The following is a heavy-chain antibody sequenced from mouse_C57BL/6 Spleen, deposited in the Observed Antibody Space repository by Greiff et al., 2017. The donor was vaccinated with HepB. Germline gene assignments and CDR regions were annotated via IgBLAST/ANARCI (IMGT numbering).Heavy chain of an antibody. J-gene: IGHJ2*01. CDR1: GFTFSSYA. Sequence: EVQVVESGGGLVKPGGSLKLSCAASGFTFSSYAMSWVRQTPEKRLEWVATISDGGSYTYYPDNVKGRFTISRDNAKNNLYLQMSHLKSEDTAMYYCAREVVTFDYWGQGTTLTVSS. CDR2: ISDGGSYT. D-gene: IGHD2-2*01. CDR3: AREVVTFDY. V-gene: IGHV5-4*01.